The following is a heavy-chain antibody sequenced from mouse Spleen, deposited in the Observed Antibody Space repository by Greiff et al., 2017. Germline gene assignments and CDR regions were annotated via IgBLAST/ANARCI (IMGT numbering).Heavy chain of an antibody. V-gene: IGHV1-55*01. J-gene: IGHJ1*01. CDR1: GYTFTSYW. CDR2: IYPGSST. Sequence: QVQLQQPGAEFVKPGAAVKMSCRASGYTFTSYWITWVKQRPGQGLEWIGYIYPGSSTSYNEKFKSKATLTVDSSSSTAYMQLSSLTSEDSAVYYCARVALGDWYFDVWGAGTTVTVSS. CDR3: ARVALGDWYFDV.